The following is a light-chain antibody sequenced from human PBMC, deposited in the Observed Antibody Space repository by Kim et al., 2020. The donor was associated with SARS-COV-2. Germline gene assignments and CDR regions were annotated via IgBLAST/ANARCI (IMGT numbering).Light chain of an antibody. J-gene: IGLJ2*01. CDR1: TLRTYY. Sequence: SSELTQDPAVSVALGQTVRITCQGDTLRTYYATWYQQKPGQAPVVVIQGKNNRPSGTPDRFSGSSSGNTASLTITGAQAKDEAVYYRHSRDSSENHGIFGGGTQLTVL. CDR2: GKN. V-gene: IGLV3-19*01. CDR3: HSRDSSENHGI.